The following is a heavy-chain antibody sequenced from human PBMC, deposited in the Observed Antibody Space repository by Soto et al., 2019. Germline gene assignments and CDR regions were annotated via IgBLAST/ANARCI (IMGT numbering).Heavy chain of an antibody. CDR2: IYYSGST. CDR3: ARLLWLLADYYGMDV. D-gene: IGHD3-9*01. V-gene: IGHV4-30-4*01. CDR1: GGSISSGDYY. J-gene: IGHJ6*02. Sequence: PSETLSLTCTVSGGSISSGDYYWSWIRQPPGKGLEWIGYIYYSGSTYYNPSLKSRVTISVDTSKNQFSLKLSSVTAADTAVYYCARLLWLLADYYGMDVWGQGTTVTVSS.